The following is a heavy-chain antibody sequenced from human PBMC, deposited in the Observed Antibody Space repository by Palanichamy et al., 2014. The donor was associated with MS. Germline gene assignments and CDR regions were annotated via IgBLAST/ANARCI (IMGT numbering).Heavy chain of an antibody. CDR3: ALGPCSINGCHKYPEYFFEY. V-gene: IGHV3-53*01. CDR2: IWSYGRI. Sequence: DVQLVESGGGLIQTGGPVRVSCAASGITVSGNYMSWIRRAPGKGLEWVSIIWSYGRILYADSVKGRFTVSRDESENTLYLQMNNLRVEDTAVYYCALGPCSINGCHKYPEYFFEYWGQGTVVTVSS. J-gene: IGHJ4*02. CDR1: GITVSGNY. D-gene: IGHD2-2*02.